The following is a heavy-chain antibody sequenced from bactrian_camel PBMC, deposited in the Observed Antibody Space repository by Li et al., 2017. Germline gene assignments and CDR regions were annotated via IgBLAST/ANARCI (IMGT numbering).Heavy chain of an antibody. CDR2: FRDNGDT. V-gene: IGHV3S60*01. Sequence: QVQLVESGETPVQAGGSLTLSCTAAPADKNDMAWYRQDSYGCELISSFRDNGDTYYADSVKGRFAMSREGTTNTIYLRMSSLTPEDTAMYYCARRMVKTMACQGYWGRGTQVTVS. CDR3: ARRMVKTMACQGY. J-gene: IGHJ4*01. D-gene: IGHD3*01. CDR1: PADKND.